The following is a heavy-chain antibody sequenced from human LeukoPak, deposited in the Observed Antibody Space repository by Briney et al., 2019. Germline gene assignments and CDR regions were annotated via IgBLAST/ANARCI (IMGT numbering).Heavy chain of an antibody. J-gene: IGHJ5*02. CDR1: GFTFSSYG. CDR3: ARDSVGGGGNWFDP. Sequence: PGKSLRLSCAASGFTFSSYGMHWVRQAPGKGLEWVAVIWYDGSNKYYADSVKGRFTISRDNSKNTLYLQMNSLRAEDTAGYYCARDSVGGGGNWFDPWGQGTLVTVPS. V-gene: IGHV3-33*01. CDR2: IWYDGSNK. D-gene: IGHD3-10*01.